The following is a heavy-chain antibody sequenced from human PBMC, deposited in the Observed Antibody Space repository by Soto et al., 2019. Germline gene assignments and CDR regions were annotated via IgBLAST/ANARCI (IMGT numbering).Heavy chain of an antibody. CDR2: IIPIFGTA. Sequence: SVKVSCKASGGTFSSYAISWVRQAPGQGFEWMGGIIPIFGTANYAQKFQGRVTITADESTSTAYMELSSLRSEDTAVYYCARTDYGGNNTPFDYWGQGTLVTVSS. D-gene: IGHD4-17*01. CDR1: GGTFSSYA. CDR3: ARTDYGGNNTPFDY. V-gene: IGHV1-69*13. J-gene: IGHJ4*02.